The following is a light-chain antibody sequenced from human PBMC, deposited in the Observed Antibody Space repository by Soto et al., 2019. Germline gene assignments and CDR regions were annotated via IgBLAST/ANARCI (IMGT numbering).Light chain of an antibody. CDR3: QQRSNWLT. J-gene: IGKJ4*01. V-gene: IGKV3-11*01. CDR2: DAS. CDR1: QSVSSY. Sequence: EIVLTQSPATLSFSPVDRATLSFRASQSVSSYLAWYQQKPGQAPRLLIYDASIRATGIPARFSGSGSGTDFTLTISSLEPEDFAVYYCQQRSNWLTFGGGTKVDIK.